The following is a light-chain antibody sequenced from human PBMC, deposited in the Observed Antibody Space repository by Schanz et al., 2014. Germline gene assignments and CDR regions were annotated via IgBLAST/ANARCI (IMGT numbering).Light chain of an antibody. CDR2: KDS. J-gene: IGLJ2*01. CDR3: CAYAGRYSLV. CDR1: VLAKKY. Sequence: SYELTQPSSVSVSPGQTARITCSGDVLAKKYARWFQQKPGQVPVVVIYKDSERPSGVPDRFSGSKSGNTASLTVSGLQAEDEADYYCCAYAGRYSLVFGGGTKLTVL. V-gene: IGLV3-27*01.